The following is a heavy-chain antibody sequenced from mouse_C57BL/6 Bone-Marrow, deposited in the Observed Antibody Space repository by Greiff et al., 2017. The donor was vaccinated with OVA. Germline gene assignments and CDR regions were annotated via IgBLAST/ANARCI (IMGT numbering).Heavy chain of an antibody. Sequence: EVQLVESEGGLVQPGSSMKLSCTASGFTFSDYYMAWVRQVPETGLEWVANINYDGSSTYYLDSLKSRFIISRDNAKNILYLQMISLKSEDTATYYCARRNLGYWYCDVWGTGTTVTVSS. CDR1: GFTFSDYY. CDR2: INYDGSST. J-gene: IGHJ1*03. CDR3: ARRNLGYWYCDV. D-gene: IGHD1-3*01. V-gene: IGHV5-16*02.